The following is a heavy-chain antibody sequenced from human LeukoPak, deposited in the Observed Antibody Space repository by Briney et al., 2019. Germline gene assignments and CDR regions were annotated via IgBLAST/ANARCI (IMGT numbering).Heavy chain of an antibody. Sequence: GGSQRLSCLGSGFPFRSYDMHWVRQAPGKGPEWVAYIQDEGISKNYGDSVKGRFDISRDNSKNTVYLDMASLTVADTALYYCAKARDSANYYFDSWGHGTLVIVSS. V-gene: IGHV3-30*02. CDR2: IQDEGISK. CDR1: GFPFRSYD. J-gene: IGHJ4*01. D-gene: IGHD1-26*01. CDR3: AKARDSANYYFDS.